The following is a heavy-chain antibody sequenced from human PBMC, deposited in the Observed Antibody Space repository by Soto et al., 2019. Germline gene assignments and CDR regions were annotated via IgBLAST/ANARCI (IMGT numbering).Heavy chain of an antibody. V-gene: IGHV4-39*02. Sequence: SETLSLTCTVSGGSISSSNYYWGWIRQPPGKGLEWIGSIYYSGSTYYNPSLKSRVTISVDTSKNQFSLKLSSVTAADTAVYYCAREGSIAVAVGKLDYWGQGTLVTVPS. J-gene: IGHJ4*02. CDR2: IYYSGST. D-gene: IGHD6-19*01. CDR3: AREGSIAVAVGKLDY. CDR1: GGSISSSNYY.